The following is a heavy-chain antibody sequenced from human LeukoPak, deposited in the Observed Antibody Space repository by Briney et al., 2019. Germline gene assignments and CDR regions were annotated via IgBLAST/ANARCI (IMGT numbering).Heavy chain of an antibody. Sequence: PSETLSLTCTVSGGSISSYYWSWIRQPPGKGLEWIGYIYSSGSTNYNPSLKSRVTISVDTSKNQFSLKLSSVTAADTAVYYCARQGYSSGWSPLDYWGQGTLVTVSS. J-gene: IGHJ4*02. V-gene: IGHV4-59*08. CDR2: IYSSGST. CDR3: ARQGYSSGWSPLDY. CDR1: GGSISSYY. D-gene: IGHD6-19*01.